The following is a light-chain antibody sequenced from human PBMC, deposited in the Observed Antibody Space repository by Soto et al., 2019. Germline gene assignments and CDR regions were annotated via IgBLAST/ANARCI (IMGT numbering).Light chain of an antibody. CDR2: EAS. J-gene: IGKJ5*01. CDR1: QSISRW. V-gene: IGKV1-5*01. Sequence: DVQMPRSPATLHASVRDVVTIACRASQSISRWLTWYQQKPGKAPKLLIYEASNLESGVPSRFSGSGSGTEFTLTIGGLQPDDFATYYCQQFNSYPTTFGQGTRL. CDR3: QQFNSYPTT.